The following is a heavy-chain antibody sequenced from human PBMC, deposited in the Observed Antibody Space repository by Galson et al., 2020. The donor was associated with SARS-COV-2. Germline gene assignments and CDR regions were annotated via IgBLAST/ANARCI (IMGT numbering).Heavy chain of an antibody. CDR1: SASFSSYY. V-gene: IGHV4-34*01. D-gene: IGHD3-3*01. Sequence: SQTLSLTCAVSSASFSSYYWTWIRQTPGKGLEWIGEVYHGADNKYNPSLGSRVSMSLDTAKRQFSLTLTSVSASDTGIYYCARGLEGDFWSGLYSDGFDFWGQGTMVTVSA. J-gene: IGHJ3*01. CDR3: ARGLEGDFWSGLYSDGFDF. CDR2: VYHGADN.